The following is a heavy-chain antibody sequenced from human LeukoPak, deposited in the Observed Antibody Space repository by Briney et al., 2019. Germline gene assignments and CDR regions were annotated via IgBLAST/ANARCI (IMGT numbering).Heavy chain of an antibody. CDR1: GYSFTSYW. D-gene: IGHD6-19*01. CDR3: ARPDSSGWYGRRYFQH. Sequence: GESLKISCKGSGYSFTSYWIGWVRQMPGKGLEWMGIIYPGDSDTRYSPSFQGQVTISAEKSISTAYLQWSSLKASDTAMYYCARPDSSGWYGRRYFQHWGQGTLVTVSS. J-gene: IGHJ1*01. CDR2: IYPGDSDT. V-gene: IGHV5-51*01.